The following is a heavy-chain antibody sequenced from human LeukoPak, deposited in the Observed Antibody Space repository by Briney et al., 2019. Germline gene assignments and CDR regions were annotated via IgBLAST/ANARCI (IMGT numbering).Heavy chain of an antibody. CDR1: SGSLSGYY. V-gene: IGHV4-34*01. CDR2: INHTGRT. Sequence: PSETPSLTCAVSSGSLSGYYWSWIRQSPGKGLEWIGEINHTGRTIYNPSLKSRVTISLHTSMTQFSLNLSSVTAADTAVYYCARQGHCGGASCYSGWLDPWGQGTLAIVSS. D-gene: IGHD2-2*01. CDR3: ARQGHCGGASCYSGWLDP. J-gene: IGHJ5*02.